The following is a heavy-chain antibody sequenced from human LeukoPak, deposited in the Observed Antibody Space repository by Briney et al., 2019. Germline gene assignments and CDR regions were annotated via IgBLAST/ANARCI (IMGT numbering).Heavy chain of an antibody. CDR1: GDSVSGSPAV. CDR3: ARGAVRGGTNFDY. J-gene: IGHJ4*02. V-gene: IGHV6-1*01. Sequence: QSQTLSLTCAISGDSVSGSPAVWNWIRQSPSRGLEWLGRAYYRSKWYIDYAVSVNGRITITPDTSKNQFSLQLNSVTPEDTAVYYCARGAVRGGTNFDYWGQGTLVTVSS. CDR2: AYYRSKWYI. D-gene: IGHD3-10*01.